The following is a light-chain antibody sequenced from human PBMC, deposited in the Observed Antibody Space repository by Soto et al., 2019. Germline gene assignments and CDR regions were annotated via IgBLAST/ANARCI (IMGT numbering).Light chain of an antibody. CDR3: QQRSHWPRT. Sequence: DIVLTQSPGTLSLSPGERASLSCRASQSVSSGHLAWYQQKPGQAPRLLIYGASSRATGIPDRFSGSGSGTDFTLTISRLEPEDFAVYYCQQRSHWPRTFGQGTKVEIK. V-gene: IGKV3D-20*02. J-gene: IGKJ1*01. CDR2: GAS. CDR1: QSVSSGH.